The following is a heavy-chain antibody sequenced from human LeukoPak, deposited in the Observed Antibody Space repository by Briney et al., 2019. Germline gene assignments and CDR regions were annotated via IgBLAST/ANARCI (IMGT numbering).Heavy chain of an antibody. D-gene: IGHD6-19*01. CDR1: GAPINGYY. CDR3: ARHHHYSSGFDY. Sequence: PSETPSLTCTVSGAPINGYYWSWIRQPPGKGLERIGYIYYSGSTNYNPSLKSRVTISVDTPKSQFSLKLNPVTAADTAVYFCARHHHYSSGFDYWGQGTLVTVSS. J-gene: IGHJ4*02. CDR2: IYYSGST. V-gene: IGHV4-59*01.